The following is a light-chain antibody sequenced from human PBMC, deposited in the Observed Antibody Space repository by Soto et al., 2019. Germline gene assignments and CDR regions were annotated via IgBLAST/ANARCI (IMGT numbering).Light chain of an antibody. CDR3: QQYNNWPPWT. J-gene: IGKJ1*01. V-gene: IGKV3-15*01. CDR2: GAS. Sequence: EIVMTQSPATLSVSPGERATLSCRASQSVSSNLAWYQQKPGQARRLLIYGASTRATGIADRFSGSGSGTEFTLTISSLQSEDCAVYYCQQYNNWPPWTFGQGTKGEI. CDR1: QSVSSN.